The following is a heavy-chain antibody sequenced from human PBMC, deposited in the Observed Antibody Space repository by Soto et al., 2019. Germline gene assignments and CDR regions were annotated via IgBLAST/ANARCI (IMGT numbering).Heavy chain of an antibody. D-gene: IGHD2-2*02. V-gene: IGHV4-61*01. CDR2: IYSSGST. J-gene: IGHJ4*02. Sequence: QVQLQESGPGLVKPSETLSLTCTVSGGSVSSGLYYWSWIRQPPGKGLEWIGCIYSSGSTNYNPSLKSRATISVDTSQKQFSLKLNSVTAADTAVYYCARGDGYTTPEDYWGQGTLVTVSS. CDR1: GGSVSSGLYY. CDR3: ARGDGYTTPEDY.